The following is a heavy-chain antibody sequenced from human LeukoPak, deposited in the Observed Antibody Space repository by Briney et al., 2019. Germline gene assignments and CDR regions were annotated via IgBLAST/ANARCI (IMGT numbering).Heavy chain of an antibody. CDR3: AKQYSSGWYLGYFDY. Sequence: GGSLRLSCAASGFTFSTYAMSWVRQAPGKGLEWVSIISGSGGSTYYADSVKGRFTISRDNSINTLYLQMNSLRAEDTAVYYCAKQYSSGWYLGYFDYWGQGTLVTVSS. D-gene: IGHD6-19*01. J-gene: IGHJ4*02. CDR2: ISGSGGST. V-gene: IGHV3-23*01. CDR1: GFTFSTYA.